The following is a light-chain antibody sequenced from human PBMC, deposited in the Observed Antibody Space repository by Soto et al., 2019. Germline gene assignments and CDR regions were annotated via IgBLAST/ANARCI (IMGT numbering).Light chain of an antibody. J-gene: IGLJ1*01. CDR3: SSYTSSSLYA. CDR2: AVN. CDR1: SSDVGGYNY. V-gene: IGLV2-14*01. Sequence: QSALTQPASVSGSPGQSITISCTGTSSDVGGYNYVSWYQQHPGKAPKLMIYAVNNRPSGVSTRFSGSKSGNTASLTISGLQAEDEADFYCSSYTSSSLYAFGTGTKLTVL.